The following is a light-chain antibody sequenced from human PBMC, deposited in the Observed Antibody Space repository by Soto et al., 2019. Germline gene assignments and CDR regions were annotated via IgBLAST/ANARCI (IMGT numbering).Light chain of an antibody. Sequence: QSVLTQPPSASGTPGQSVTISCSGSSSNIGSNYVYWYQQLPGTAPKLLIYSNNQRPSGVPDRFSGSKSGTSASLAISGLRSEDEADYYCAAWDDSLSGAHVVFGGGTKLTVL. CDR3: AAWDDSLSGAHVV. CDR1: SSNIGSNY. V-gene: IGLV1-47*02. J-gene: IGLJ2*01. CDR2: SNN.